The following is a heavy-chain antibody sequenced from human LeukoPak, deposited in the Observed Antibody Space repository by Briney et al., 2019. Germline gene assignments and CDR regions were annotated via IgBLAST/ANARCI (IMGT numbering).Heavy chain of an antibody. D-gene: IGHD3-22*01. CDR2: MNPNSGNT. CDR1: GYTFTSSD. J-gene: IGHJ5*02. Sequence: ASVKVSCKASGYTFTSSDINWVRQATGQGLEWMGWMNPNSGNTGYAQKFQGRVTMTRNTSISTAYMELSSLRSEDTAVYYCARDSSGTQGADWFDPWGQGTLVTVSS. CDR3: ARDSSGTQGADWFDP. V-gene: IGHV1-8*01.